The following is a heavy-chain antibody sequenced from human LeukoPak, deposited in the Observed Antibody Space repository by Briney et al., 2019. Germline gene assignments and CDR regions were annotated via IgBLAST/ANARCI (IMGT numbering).Heavy chain of an antibody. J-gene: IGHJ4*02. CDR2: ISSSSAYK. CDR1: GFTLNSYT. D-gene: IGHD3-22*01. CDR3: AKDDYYDSSGLLDY. Sequence: GGSLRLSCAASGFTLNSYTMNWVRQLPGKGLEWVSSISSSSAYKHYADSVMGRFTISKDNAENYLYLHLNSLRAEDTAVYYCAKDDYYDSSGLLDYWGQGTLVTVSS. V-gene: IGHV3-21*04.